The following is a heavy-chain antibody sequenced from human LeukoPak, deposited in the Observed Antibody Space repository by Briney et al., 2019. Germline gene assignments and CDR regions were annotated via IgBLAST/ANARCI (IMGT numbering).Heavy chain of an antibody. Sequence: GGSLRLSCAASRFTFSSYAMSWVRQAPGKGLEWVSAISGSGGSTYYADSVKGRFTISRDNSKNTLYLQMNSLRAEDTAVYYCAKGQAVAGTFYYYYYGMDVWGKGTTVTVSS. J-gene: IGHJ6*04. D-gene: IGHD6-19*01. CDR1: RFTFSSYA. CDR3: AKGQAVAGTFYYYYYGMDV. CDR2: ISGSGGST. V-gene: IGHV3-23*01.